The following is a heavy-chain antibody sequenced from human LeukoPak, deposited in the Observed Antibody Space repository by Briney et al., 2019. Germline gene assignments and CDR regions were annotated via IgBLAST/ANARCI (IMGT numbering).Heavy chain of an antibody. CDR3: AREIPSRYFDL. CDR1: GGSFSGYY. Sequence: KSSETLSLTCAVYGGSFSGYYWSWIRQPPGKGLEWIGEINHSGSTNYNPSLKSRVTISVDTSKNQFSLKLSSVTAADTAVYYCAREIPSRYFDLWGRGTLVTVSS. D-gene: IGHD2-2*01. V-gene: IGHV4-34*01. J-gene: IGHJ2*01. CDR2: INHSGST.